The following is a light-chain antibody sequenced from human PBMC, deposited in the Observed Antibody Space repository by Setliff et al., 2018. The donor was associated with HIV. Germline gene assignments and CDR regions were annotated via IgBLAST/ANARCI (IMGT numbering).Light chain of an antibody. V-gene: IGLV2-14*01. CDR2: EVT. CDR3: SSYSTTNTWV. Sequence: QSALTQPASVSGSPGQSITISCTGTSSDVGGHNHVSWYQQYPGKAPKLMIYEVTDRPSGVSSRFSGSKSGNTASPTISGLQAEDEADYHCSSYSTTNTWVFGGGTKVTVL. J-gene: IGLJ3*02. CDR1: SSDVGGHNH.